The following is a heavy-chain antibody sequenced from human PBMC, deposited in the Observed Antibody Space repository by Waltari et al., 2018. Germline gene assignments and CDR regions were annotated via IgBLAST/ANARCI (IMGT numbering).Heavy chain of an antibody. CDR1: ESPSRPSL. D-gene: IGHD2-2*01. Sequence: VESGGGVVQQGGSIRPSRATPESPSRPSLLHWVRQAPGKGLEWVSAMSYDGFSKYYADSVKGLFTIARDNSKNTVYLEINSLRPEDTAVYYCAREGGTSGYSGFVDYWGQGTQVTVSS. CDR2: MSYDGFSK. CDR3: AREGGTSGYSGFVDY. V-gene: IGHV3-30*01. J-gene: IGHJ4*02.